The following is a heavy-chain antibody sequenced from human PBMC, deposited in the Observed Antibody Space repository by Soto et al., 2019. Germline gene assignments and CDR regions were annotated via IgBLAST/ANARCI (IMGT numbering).Heavy chain of an antibody. D-gene: IGHD3-3*01. CDR1: GITFSSYT. CDR3: ARVLNYDFWSGYYYYYYMDV. J-gene: IGHJ6*03. V-gene: IGHV3-64*01. CDR2: ISSNGGST. Sequence: GSLRLSCSASGITFSSYTMHWVRQAPWKGMEYVSAISSNGGSTYYANSSKGRFTISRANSKNTLYLQMGSLRAEDMVVYYCARVLNYDFWSGYYYYYYMDVWGKGTTVTVSS.